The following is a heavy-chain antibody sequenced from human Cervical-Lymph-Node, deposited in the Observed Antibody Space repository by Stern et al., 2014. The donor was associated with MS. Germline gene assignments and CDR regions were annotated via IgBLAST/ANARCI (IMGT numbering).Heavy chain of an antibody. V-gene: IGHV4-31*03. D-gene: IGHD3-3*01. CDR1: GGSISSGGYY. Sequence: QVQLQESGPGLVKPSQTLSLTCTVSGGSISSGGYYWSWIRQHPGKGLEWIGHIYYSGSTYYNPSLKSRVTISVDTSKNQFSLKLSSVTAADTAVYYCARTPYDFWSGYYGLDYWGQGTLVTVSS. CDR3: ARTPYDFWSGYYGLDY. J-gene: IGHJ4*02. CDR2: IYYSGST.